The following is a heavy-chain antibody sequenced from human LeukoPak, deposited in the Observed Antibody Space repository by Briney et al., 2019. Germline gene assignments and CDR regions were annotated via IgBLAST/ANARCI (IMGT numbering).Heavy chain of an antibody. D-gene: IGHD5/OR15-5a*01. V-gene: IGHV3-30*02. CDR2: IRYDGSNK. J-gene: IGHJ4*02. CDR3: AKDLSTWSRSVDY. Sequence: PGGSLRLSCAASGFTFSSYGMHWVRQAPGKGLEWVAFIRYDGSNKYYADSVKGRFTISRDNSKNTLYLQMNSLRAEDTAVYYCAKDLSTWSRSVDYWGQGTLVTVSS. CDR1: GFTFSSYG.